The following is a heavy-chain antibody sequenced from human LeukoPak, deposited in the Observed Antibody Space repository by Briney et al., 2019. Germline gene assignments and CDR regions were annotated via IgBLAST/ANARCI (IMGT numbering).Heavy chain of an antibody. CDR2: FDHEDVET. D-gene: IGHD2/OR15-2a*01. CDR1: GNTFTDLS. Sequence: GASVKVSCKVSGNTFTDLSMNWVRQAPGKGLEWMGGFDHEDVETIYAQKFQGRVTMTEDTSTETAYMELTSLRPEDTAVYYCATDFYRGRQFDYWGQGTLVTVSS. J-gene: IGHJ4*02. CDR3: ATDFYRGRQFDY. V-gene: IGHV1-24*01.